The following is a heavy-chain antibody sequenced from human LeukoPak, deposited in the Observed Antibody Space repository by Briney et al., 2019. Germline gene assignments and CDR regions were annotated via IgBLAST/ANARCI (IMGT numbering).Heavy chain of an antibody. CDR1: GFSLSTSGVG. Sequence: SGPTLVKPTQTLTLTCTFSGFSLSTSGVGVGWIRQPPGKALEWLALIYWDDDKRYSPSLKSRLTITKDTSKNQVVLTMANMDPVDTATYYCARNRAGYGMIVDWGQGTLVTVSS. V-gene: IGHV2-5*02. J-gene: IGHJ4*02. CDR3: ARNRAGYGMIVD. CDR2: IYWDDDK. D-gene: IGHD3-22*01.